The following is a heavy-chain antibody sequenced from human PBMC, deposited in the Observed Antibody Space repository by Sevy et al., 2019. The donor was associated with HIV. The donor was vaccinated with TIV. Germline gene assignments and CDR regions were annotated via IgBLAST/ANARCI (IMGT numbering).Heavy chain of an antibody. D-gene: IGHD6-13*01. CDR2: INSDGSST. CDR1: GFTFSSYW. CDR3: ARVGGNLAAADRYDY. V-gene: IGHV3-74*01. J-gene: IGHJ4*02. Sequence: GRSLRLSCAASGFTFSSYWMHWVRQAPGKGLVWVSRINSDGSSTSYADSVKGRFTISRDNAKNTLYLQMNSLRAEDTAVYYCARVGGNLAAADRYDYWGQGTLVTVSS.